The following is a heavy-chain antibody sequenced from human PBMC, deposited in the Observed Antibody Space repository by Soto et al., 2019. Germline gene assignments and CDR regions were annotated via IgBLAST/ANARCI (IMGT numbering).Heavy chain of an antibody. D-gene: IGHD3-22*01. CDR1: GYTFTSYA. Sequence: GASVKVSCKASGYTFTSYAMNWVRQAPGQGLERMGWINTNTGNPTYAQGFTGRFVFSLDTSVSTAYLQICSLKAEDTAVYYCARDLEEYYDSSGYSPDAFDIWGQGTMVTVSS. J-gene: IGHJ3*02. CDR2: INTNTGNP. CDR3: ARDLEEYYDSSGYSPDAFDI. V-gene: IGHV7-4-1*01.